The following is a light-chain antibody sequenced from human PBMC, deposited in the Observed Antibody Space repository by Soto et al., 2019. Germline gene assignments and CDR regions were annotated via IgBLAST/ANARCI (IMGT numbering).Light chain of an antibody. Sequence: EIVLTQSPATLSLSPGERATLSCRASQSVRSYLAWYQQKPGQAPRLLIYDASNRATGIPARFSGSGSGTDLTLTISSLEPEDFAVYHCQQRTNWPLTFGGGTKVEIK. CDR2: DAS. J-gene: IGKJ4*01. V-gene: IGKV3-11*01. CDR1: QSVRSY. CDR3: QQRTNWPLT.